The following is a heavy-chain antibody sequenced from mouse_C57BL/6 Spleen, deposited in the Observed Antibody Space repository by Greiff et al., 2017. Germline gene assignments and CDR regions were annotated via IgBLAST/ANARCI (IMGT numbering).Heavy chain of an antibody. CDR2: INPNNGGT. D-gene: IGHD2-3*01. V-gene: IGHV1-22*01. CDR1: GYTFTDYN. CDR3: ARSGIDGYFTWFAY. Sequence: VQLQQSGPELVKPGASVKMSCKASGYTFTDYNMHWVKQSHGKSLEWIGYINPNNGGTSYNQKFKGKATLTVNKSSSKAYMELRSLTSEDSAVYYCARSGIDGYFTWFAYWGQGTLVTVSA. J-gene: IGHJ3*01.